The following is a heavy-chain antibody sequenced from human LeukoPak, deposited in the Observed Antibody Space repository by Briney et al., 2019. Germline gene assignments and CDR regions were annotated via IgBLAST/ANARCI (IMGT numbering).Heavy chain of an antibody. V-gene: IGHV3-30*18. CDR3: AKTGTYGNNYYYYGMDV. J-gene: IGHJ6*02. Sequence: GGSLRLSCAASGFTFSSYGMHWFRQAPGKGLEWVAVISYDGSNKYYADSVKGRFTISRDNSKNTLYLQMNNLRAEDTAVYYCAKTGTYGNNYYYYGMDVWGQGTTVTVSS. D-gene: IGHD1-26*01. CDR1: GFTFSSYG. CDR2: ISYDGSNK.